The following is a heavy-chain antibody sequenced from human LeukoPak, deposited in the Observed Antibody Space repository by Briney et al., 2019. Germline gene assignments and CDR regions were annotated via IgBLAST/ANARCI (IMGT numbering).Heavy chain of an antibody. Sequence: SETLSLTCAVYGGSFSGHYWSWIRQPPGKVLEWIGEINLSGSTNYNPSLKSRATISVDTSKNQFSLKLSSVTAADTAVYYCVSVRQGNRIDYWGQGTLVTVSS. CDR3: VSVRQGNRIDY. J-gene: IGHJ4*02. V-gene: IGHV4-34*01. CDR1: GGSFSGHY. CDR2: INLSGST. D-gene: IGHD1/OR15-1a*01.